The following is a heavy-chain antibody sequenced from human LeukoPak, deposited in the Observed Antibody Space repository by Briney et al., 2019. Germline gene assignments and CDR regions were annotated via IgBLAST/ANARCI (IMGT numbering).Heavy chain of an antibody. CDR3: ARXWGRKYQLLGPHNWFDP. V-gene: IGHV4-4*07. Sequence: SETLSLTCTVSGASVSSYYWIWIRQPAGRGLGWIGRIDASGSTNYNPSLKSRVTMSVDSSKNQFSLKVGSVTAADTAVYYCARXWGRKYQLLGPHNWFDPWGQGTLVTVSS. CDR2: IDASGST. D-gene: IGHD2-2*01. CDR1: GASVSSYY. J-gene: IGHJ5*02.